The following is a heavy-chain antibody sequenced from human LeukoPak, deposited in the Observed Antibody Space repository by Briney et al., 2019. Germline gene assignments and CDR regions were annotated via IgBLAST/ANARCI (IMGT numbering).Heavy chain of an antibody. D-gene: IGHD5-12*01. J-gene: IGHJ4*02. CDR3: VRDGGVSGYDLLDY. CDR1: GFIFSNYW. V-gene: IGHV3-7*01. Sequence: GGSLRLSCTASGFIFSNYWMTWVRQAPGKGLEWVAQINQDGSKEYYIDSVKARFSITRDNARNSLSLQMNSLRAEDTAVYYCVRDGGVSGYDLLDYWGQGTLVTVSS. CDR2: INQDGSKE.